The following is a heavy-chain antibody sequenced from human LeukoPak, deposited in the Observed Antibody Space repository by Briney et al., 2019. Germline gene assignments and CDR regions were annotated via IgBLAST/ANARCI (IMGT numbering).Heavy chain of an antibody. Sequence: PGGSLRLSCAASGFTFSNSVIHWVRQASGKGLEWVGRIRSKANRYATAYAASVKDRFTISRDDSKNTAYLQMNSLKTEDTAVYYCSGGYRGYDINYWGQGTLVTVSS. V-gene: IGHV3-73*01. CDR2: IRSKANRYAT. CDR3: SGGYRGYDINY. CDR1: GFTFSNSV. D-gene: IGHD5-12*01. J-gene: IGHJ4*02.